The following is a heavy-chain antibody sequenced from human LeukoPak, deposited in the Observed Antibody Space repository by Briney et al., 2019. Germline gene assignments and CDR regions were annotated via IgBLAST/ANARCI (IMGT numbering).Heavy chain of an antibody. CDR1: GGTFSSYA. J-gene: IGHJ4*02. Sequence: ASVKVSCKASGGTFSSYAISWVRQAPGQGLEWMGGIIPIFGKANYAQKFQGRVTITADESTSTAYMELSSLRSEDTAVYYCARNYEYGDYGYTIDYWGQGTLVTVSS. V-gene: IGHV1-69*13. D-gene: IGHD4-17*01. CDR2: IIPIFGKA. CDR3: ARNYEYGDYGYTIDY.